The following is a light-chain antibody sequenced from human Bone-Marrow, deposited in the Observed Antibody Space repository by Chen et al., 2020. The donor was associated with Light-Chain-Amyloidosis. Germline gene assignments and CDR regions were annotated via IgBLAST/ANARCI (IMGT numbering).Light chain of an antibody. V-gene: IGLV2-23*02. CDR1: SNDVGGYNL. CDR2: EVN. CDR3: CSYAGSSTDV. Sequence: QSALTQPASVSGSPVQSITISCTGTSNDVGGYNLVSCYQQYPVESPKLIIYEVNKRPSGLSNRFSGYKSDNTASLTISGLQAEDEADYYCCSYAGSSTDVFGTGTKVTVL. J-gene: IGLJ1*01.